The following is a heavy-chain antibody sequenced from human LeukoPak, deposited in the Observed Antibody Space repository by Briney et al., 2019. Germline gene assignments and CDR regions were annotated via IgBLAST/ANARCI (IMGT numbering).Heavy chain of an antibody. D-gene: IGHD1-7*01. J-gene: IGHJ5*01. Sequence: ASVKVSCKASGYTFTAHYMHWVRQAPGEGLEWMGWMNTNSGATSYTQKFQGRVSMTRDTSIATAYMDVTSLTSDDTAVYYCARGTGTSWFDSWGQGTLVTVSS. V-gene: IGHV1-2*02. CDR3: ARGTGTSWFDS. CDR2: MNTNSGAT. CDR1: GYTFTAHY.